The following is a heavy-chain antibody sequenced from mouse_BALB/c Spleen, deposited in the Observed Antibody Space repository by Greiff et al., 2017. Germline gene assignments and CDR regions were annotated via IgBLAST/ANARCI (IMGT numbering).Heavy chain of an antibody. CDR3: ATYGSSYDWFAY. V-gene: IGHV2-6-4*01. CDR1: GFSLSRYS. CDR2: IWGGGST. D-gene: IGHD1-1*01. J-gene: IGHJ3*01. Sequence: VKLVESGPGLVAPSQSLSITCTVSGFSLSRYSVHWVRQPPGKGLEWLGMIWGGGSTDYNSALKSRLSISKDNSKSQVFLKMNSLQTDDTAMYYCATYGSSYDWFAYWGQGTLVTVSA.